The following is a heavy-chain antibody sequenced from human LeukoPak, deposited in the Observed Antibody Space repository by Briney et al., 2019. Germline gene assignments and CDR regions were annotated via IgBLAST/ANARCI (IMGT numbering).Heavy chain of an antibody. CDR2: IRYDGRNK. J-gene: IGHJ4*02. CDR3: AKDSARKSIVGSTTRGVNDY. V-gene: IGHV3-30*02. D-gene: IGHD1-26*01. Sequence: GGSLRLSCGASGFTFSSYGMHWVRQAPGKGLEWVAFIRYDGRNKYYAESVKGRFTISRDNSKNTLYLQMNSLRAEDTAVYYCAKDSARKSIVGSTTRGVNDYWGQGTLVPVSS. CDR1: GFTFSSYG.